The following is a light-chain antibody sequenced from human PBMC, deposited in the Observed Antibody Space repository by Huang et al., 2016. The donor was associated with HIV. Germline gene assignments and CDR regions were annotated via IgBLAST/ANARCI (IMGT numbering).Light chain of an antibody. CDR2: GAS. CDR1: QNVFSN. V-gene: IGKV3-15*01. J-gene: IGKJ1*01. CDR3: QQYNNWPWT. Sequence: EIVMTQSPGPLSVSPGDRGTLSCRAGQNVFSNLARYQKKPGQAPRLLIYGASTRATGIPARFSGSGSGTEFTLTITSLQSEDFAVYYCQQYNNWPWTFGQGTKVEIK.